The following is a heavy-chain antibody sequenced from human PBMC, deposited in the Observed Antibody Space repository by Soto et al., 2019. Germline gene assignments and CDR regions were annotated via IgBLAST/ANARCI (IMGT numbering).Heavy chain of an antibody. J-gene: IGHJ4*02. D-gene: IGHD5-12*01. CDR3: ARVDGGGIGATSVGVY. CDR2: ISAYNGNT. CDR1: GYTFTSYG. Sequence: QVQLVQSGAEVKKPGASVKVSCKASGYTFTSYGISWVRQAPGQGLEWMGWISAYNGNTNYAQKLQGRVNMTTDTSTSTAYMELRGLRADDTAVYYCARVDGGGIGATSVGVYWGQGTLVTVSS. V-gene: IGHV1-18*01.